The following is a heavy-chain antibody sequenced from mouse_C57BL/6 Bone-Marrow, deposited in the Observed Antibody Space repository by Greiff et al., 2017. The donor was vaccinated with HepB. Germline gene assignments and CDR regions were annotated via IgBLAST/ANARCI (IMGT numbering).Heavy chain of an antibody. D-gene: IGHD2-3*01. CDR1: GYTFTDYE. CDR2: IDPETGGT. V-gene: IGHV1-15*01. J-gene: IGHJ3*01. Sequence: VKLMESGAELVRPGASVTLSCKASGYTFTDYEMHWVKQTPLHGLEWIGAIDPETGGTAYNQKFKGKAILTAYKSSSTAYMALRSLTSEDSAVYYCTISDDGYYRYWFAYWGQGTLVTVSA. CDR3: TISDDGYYRYWFAY.